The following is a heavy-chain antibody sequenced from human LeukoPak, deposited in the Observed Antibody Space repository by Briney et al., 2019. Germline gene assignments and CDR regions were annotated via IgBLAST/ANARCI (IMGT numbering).Heavy chain of an antibody. V-gene: IGHV4-39*01. CDR1: GGSISSSSYY. Sequence: SETLSLTCTVSGGSISSSSYYWGWIRQPPGKGLEWIGSIYYSGSTYYNPSLKSRVTISVDTSKNQFSLKLSSVTAADTAVYYCARHALYGYGDYEISNAFDIWGQGTMVTVSS. D-gene: IGHD4-17*01. J-gene: IGHJ3*02. CDR3: ARHALYGYGDYEISNAFDI. CDR2: IYYSGST.